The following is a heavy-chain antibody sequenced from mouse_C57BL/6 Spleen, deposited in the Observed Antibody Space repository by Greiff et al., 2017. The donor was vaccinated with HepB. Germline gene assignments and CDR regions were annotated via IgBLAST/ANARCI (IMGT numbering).Heavy chain of an antibody. J-gene: IGHJ3*01. D-gene: IGHD1-1*01. CDR3: ARNYGSSLAWFAY. V-gene: IGHV5-17*01. Sequence: DVQLQESGGGLVKPGGSLKLSCAASGFTFSDYGMHWVRQAPEKGLEWVAYISSGSSTIYYADTVKGRFTISRDNAKNTLFLQMTSLRSEDTAMYYCARNYGSSLAWFAYWGQGTLVTVSA. CDR2: ISSGSSTI. CDR1: GFTFSDYG.